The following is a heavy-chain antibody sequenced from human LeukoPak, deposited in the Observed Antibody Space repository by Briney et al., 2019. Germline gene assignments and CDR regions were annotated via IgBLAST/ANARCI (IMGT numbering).Heavy chain of an antibody. CDR3: ARDGADIAVAGTRYFDY. D-gene: IGHD6-19*01. V-gene: IGHV1-69*10. Sequence: SVKASCKASGGTFSSYAISWVRQAPGQGLEWMGGIIPILGIANYAQKFQGRVTITADKSTSTAYMELSSLRSEDTAVYYCARDGADIAVAGTRYFDYWGQGTLVTVSS. CDR2: IIPILGIA. CDR1: GGTFSSYA. J-gene: IGHJ4*02.